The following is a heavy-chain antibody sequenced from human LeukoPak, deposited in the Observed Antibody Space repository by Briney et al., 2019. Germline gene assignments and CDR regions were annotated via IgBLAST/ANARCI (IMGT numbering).Heavy chain of an antibody. V-gene: IGHV3-23*01. Sequence: YXXSWVXXAPGKGLQWVSAISGSGGSTYYADSVKGRFTISRDNSKNTLYLQMNSLRAEDTAVYYCAKTYGSSWYGYYFDSWGQGTLVTVSS. CDR3: AKTYGSSWYGYYFDS. CDR2: ISGSGGST. J-gene: IGHJ4*02. D-gene: IGHD6-13*01. CDR1: YX.